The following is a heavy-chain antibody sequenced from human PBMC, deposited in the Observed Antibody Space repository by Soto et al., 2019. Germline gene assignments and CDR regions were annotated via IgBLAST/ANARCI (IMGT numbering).Heavy chain of an antibody. CDR1: GYTFSSYD. J-gene: IGHJ4*02. Sequence: GASVTVSCQASGYTFSSYDINWVRQATGQGLEWMGWLNPNSGDTGYAQKFQGRVTLTRNTSINTAYIELSSLTSDDTAVYYCATSGGGWYLYWGQGTLVTVSS. CDR3: ATSGGGWYLY. CDR2: LNPNSGDT. V-gene: IGHV1-8*01. D-gene: IGHD6-19*01.